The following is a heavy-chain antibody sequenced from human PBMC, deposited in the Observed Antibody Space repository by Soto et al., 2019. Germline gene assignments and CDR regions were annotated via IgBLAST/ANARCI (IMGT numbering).Heavy chain of an antibody. CDR2: IWYDGSNK. Sequence: QVQLVESGGGVVQPGRSLRLSCAASGFTFSSYGMHWVRQAPGKGLEWVAVIWYDGSNKYYADSVKGRFTISRDNSKNTLDLQMNSRRAEDTAVDDCARAWVVAAFDYWGQGTLVTVSS. J-gene: IGHJ4*02. V-gene: IGHV3-33*01. CDR1: GFTFSSYG. D-gene: IGHD2-15*01. CDR3: ARAWVVAAFDY.